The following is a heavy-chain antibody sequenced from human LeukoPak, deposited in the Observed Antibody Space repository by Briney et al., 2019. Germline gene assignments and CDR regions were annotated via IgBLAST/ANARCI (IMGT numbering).Heavy chain of an antibody. CDR2: IYYSGST. D-gene: IGHD4-11*01. CDR1: GGSINSYY. Sequence: SETLSLTCTVSGGSINSYYWSWIRQPPGKGLEWIAYIYYSGSTNYNPSLKSRVTISVDTSKNKFSLKLSSVTAADTAVYFCARNNYVTHFYGLDVWGQGTTVTVSS. J-gene: IGHJ6*02. CDR3: ARNNYVTHFYGLDV. V-gene: IGHV4-59*01.